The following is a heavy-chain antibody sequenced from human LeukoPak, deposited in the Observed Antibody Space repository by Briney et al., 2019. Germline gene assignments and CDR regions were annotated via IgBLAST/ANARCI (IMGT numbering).Heavy chain of an antibody. Sequence: SVKVSCKASGGTFSSYAISWVRQAPGQGLEWMGGIIPIFGTANYAQKFQGRVTITADKSTSTAYMELSSLRSEDTAIYYCAKNGDRGAYCTGGTCYPYFYYYMDVWGKGTTVTI. V-gene: IGHV1-69*06. J-gene: IGHJ6*03. CDR1: GGTFSSYA. CDR3: AKNGDRGAYCTGGTCYPYFYYYMDV. D-gene: IGHD2-15*01. CDR2: IIPIFGTA.